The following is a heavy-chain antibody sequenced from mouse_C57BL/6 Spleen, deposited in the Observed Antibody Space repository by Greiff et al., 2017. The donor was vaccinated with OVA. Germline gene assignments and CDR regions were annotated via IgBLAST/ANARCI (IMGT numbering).Heavy chain of an antibody. D-gene: IGHD2-3*01. J-gene: IGHJ3*01. CDR1: GYTFTSYW. V-gene: IGHV1-52*01. CDR3: ARSGIYDGYYGFAY. Sequence: QVQLQQPGAELVRPGSSVKLSCKASGYTFTSYWMHWVKQRPIQGLEWIGNIDPSDSETHYNQKFKNKATLTVDKSSSTAYMQLSSLTSEDSAVYYCARSGIYDGYYGFAYWGQGTLFTVSA. CDR2: IDPSDSET.